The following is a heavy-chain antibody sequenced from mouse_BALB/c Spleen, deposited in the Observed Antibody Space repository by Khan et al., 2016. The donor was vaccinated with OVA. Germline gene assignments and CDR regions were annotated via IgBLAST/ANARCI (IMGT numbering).Heavy chain of an antibody. CDR2: IYPGGYFT. CDR1: GYTFTNYW. J-gene: IGHJ1*01. CDR3: ARCATWYFDV. D-gene: IGHD1-1*01. V-gene: IGHV1-63*02. Sequence: VQLQQSGGEVVRPGTSVEMSCKASGYTFTNYWLGWLRQRPGHGLEWIGDIYPGGYFTNYNEQFKGKATLTVDTSSTTADMQLSSLTSEDSAVYFCARCATWYFDVWGAGTTVTVSS.